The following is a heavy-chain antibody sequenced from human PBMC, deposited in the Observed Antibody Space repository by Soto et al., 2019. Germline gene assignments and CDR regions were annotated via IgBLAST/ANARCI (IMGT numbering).Heavy chain of an antibody. Sequence: HLVQSGPEVKKPGASITVSCKTSGDTFANFGLSWVRQAPGQGLEWMGWIDTYNNNKNYAQKFQSRLTLTTDTSTSTAYKELESLGYDVKAVYYCARVGRGHVNWFDPWGQGTPVTVSS. CDR3: ARVGRGHVNWFDP. J-gene: IGHJ5*01. CDR1: GDTFANFG. D-gene: IGHD3-10*01. CDR2: IDTYNNNK. V-gene: IGHV1-18*01.